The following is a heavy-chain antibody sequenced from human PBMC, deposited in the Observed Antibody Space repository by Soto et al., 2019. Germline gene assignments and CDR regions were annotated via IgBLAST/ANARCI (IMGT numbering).Heavy chain of an antibody. CDR2: IYYSGST. CDR1: GGSLSGHY. J-gene: IGHJ4*02. V-gene: IGHV4-59*08. CDR3: ARRYGGTFDY. Sequence: PSETLSLTCAVYGGSLSGHYWNWIRQPPGKGLEWIGYIYYSGSTNYNPSLKSRVTISVDTSKNQFSLKLSSVTAADTAVYYCARRYGGTFDYWGQGTLVTVSS. D-gene: IGHD2-15*01.